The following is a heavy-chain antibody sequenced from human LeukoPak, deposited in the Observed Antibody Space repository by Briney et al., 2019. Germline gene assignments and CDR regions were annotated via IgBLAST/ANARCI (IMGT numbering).Heavy chain of an antibody. J-gene: IGHJ4*02. CDR1: GFTFSTYW. CDR3: VAGMGNY. D-gene: IGHD6-13*01. CDR2: INSDGNII. V-gene: IGHV3-74*01. Sequence: GGSLRLSCAASGFTFSTYWMHWVRQVLGKGLVWVSRINSDGNIITYADSVKGRFTISRDNARNTVYLQRNSLRAEDTAVYYCVAGMGNYWGQGTLVPV.